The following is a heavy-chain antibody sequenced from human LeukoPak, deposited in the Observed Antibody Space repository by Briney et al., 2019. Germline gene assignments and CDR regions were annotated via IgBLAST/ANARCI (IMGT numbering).Heavy chain of an antibody. CDR1: GFTFSSYA. CDR2: ISYDGSNK. J-gene: IGHJ1*01. V-gene: IGHV3-30-3*01. Sequence: GRSLRLSCAASGFTFSSYAMHWVRQAPGKGLEWVAVISYDGSNKYYADSVKGRFTISRDNSKNTLCLQMNSLRAEDTAVYYCARDPNSSSWQGRFEYFQHWGQGTLVTVSS. D-gene: IGHD6-13*01. CDR3: ARDPNSSSWQGRFEYFQH.